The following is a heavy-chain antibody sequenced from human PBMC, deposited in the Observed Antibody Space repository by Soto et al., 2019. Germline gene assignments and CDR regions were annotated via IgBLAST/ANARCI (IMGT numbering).Heavy chain of an antibody. CDR1: GYSFTSYW. Sequence: PWASLKISCNRSGYSFTSYWIGWVRQMPGKGLEWMGIIYPGDSDTRYSPSFQGQVTISADKSISTAYLQWSSLKDSDTAMYYCARQPGVIVATYGYYYYGMDVWGQGNTVTVSS. CDR2: IYPGDSDT. D-gene: IGHD5-12*01. CDR3: ARQPGVIVATYGYYYYGMDV. V-gene: IGHV5-51*01. J-gene: IGHJ6*01.